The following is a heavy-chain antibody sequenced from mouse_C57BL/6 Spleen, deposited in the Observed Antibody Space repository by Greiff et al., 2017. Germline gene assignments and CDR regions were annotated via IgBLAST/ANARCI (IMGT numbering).Heavy chain of an antibody. CDR3: ARVLDSSGYYYAMDY. CDR1: GFTFSDYY. CDR2: INYDGSST. Sequence: EVQRVESEGGLVQPGSSMKLSCTASGFTFSDYYMAWVRQVPEKGLEWVANINYDGSSTYYLDSLKSRFIISRDNAKNILYLQMSSLKSEDTATYYCARVLDSSGYYYAMDYWGQGTSVTVSS. D-gene: IGHD3-2*02. J-gene: IGHJ4*01. V-gene: IGHV5-16*01.